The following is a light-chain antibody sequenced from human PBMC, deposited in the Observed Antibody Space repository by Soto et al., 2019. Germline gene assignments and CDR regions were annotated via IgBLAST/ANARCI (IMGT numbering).Light chain of an antibody. J-gene: IGKJ2*01. CDR1: QSVGSN. Sequence: EIVMTQSPATLSVSPGERATLSCRASQSVGSNLAWFQQRPGQAPRLLIYAASTRATGTPARFSGSGSGTEFTLTISSLQSEDFAVYYCQQYDKWPTYTFGQGTRLEIK. CDR2: AAS. V-gene: IGKV3-15*01. CDR3: QQYDKWPTYT.